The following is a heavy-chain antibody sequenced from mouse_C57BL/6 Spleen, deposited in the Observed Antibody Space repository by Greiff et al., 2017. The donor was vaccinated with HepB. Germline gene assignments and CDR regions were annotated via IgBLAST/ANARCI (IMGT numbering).Heavy chain of an antibody. J-gene: IGHJ2*01. D-gene: IGHD2-5*01. CDR1: GYTFTSYW. CDR2: IDPSDSYT. V-gene: IGHV1-69*01. CDR3: ARGHSNYENFDY. Sequence: QVQLQQPGAELVMPGASVKLSCKASGYTFTSYWMHWVKQRPGQGLEWIGEIDPSDSYTNYNQKFKGKSTLTVDKSSSTAYMQLSSLTSEDSAVYYCARGHSNYENFDYWGQGTTLTVSS.